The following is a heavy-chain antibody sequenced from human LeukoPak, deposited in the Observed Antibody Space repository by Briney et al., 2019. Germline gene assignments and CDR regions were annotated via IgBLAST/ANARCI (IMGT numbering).Heavy chain of an antibody. CDR3: AKDRNEAYYFDY. J-gene: IGHJ4*02. CDR1: GFSFNTYN. CDR2: ITTRSAYT. V-gene: IGHV3-21*01. Sequence: GGSLRLSCAASGFSFNTYNMNWARQAPGKGLEWISSITTRSAYTFYADSVRGRFTISRDDAKNSLYLQMNSLRSDDTAVYYCAKDRNEAYYFDYWGQGTLVTVSS.